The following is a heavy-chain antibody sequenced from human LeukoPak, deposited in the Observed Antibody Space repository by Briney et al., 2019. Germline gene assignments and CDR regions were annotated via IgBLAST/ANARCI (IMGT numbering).Heavy chain of an antibody. J-gene: IGHJ4*02. CDR2: ITSNGGTT. D-gene: IGHD4-23*01. V-gene: IGHV3-64*01. Sequence: PGGSLRLSCAASGFTISSYSMVWVRQAPGKGLEYVSGITSNGGTTYYGNSVKGRFTISRDNSKDTLYLQMGSLRTEDMAVYYCARGIRWASDYWGQGTPVTVAS. CDR1: GFTISSYS. CDR3: ARGIRWASDY.